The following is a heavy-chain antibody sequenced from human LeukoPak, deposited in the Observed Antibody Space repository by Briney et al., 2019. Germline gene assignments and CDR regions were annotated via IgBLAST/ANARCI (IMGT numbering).Heavy chain of an antibody. D-gene: IGHD4-23*01. V-gene: IGHV3-23*01. J-gene: IGHJ4*02. CDR2: ISNNVGAT. Sequence: GGSLRLSCVVSGFTLSSYAMSWVRQAPGKGLEWVSSISNNVGATYYADSVKGRFTISRDNSKNMLYLQMNSLRAEDLAIYYCAKLDNGGNSGYWGQGTLVTVSS. CDR3: AKLDNGGNSGY. CDR1: GFTLSSYA.